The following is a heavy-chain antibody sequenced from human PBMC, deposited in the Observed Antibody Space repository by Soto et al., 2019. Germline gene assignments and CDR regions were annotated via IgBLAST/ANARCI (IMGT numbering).Heavy chain of an antibody. CDR1: GYTFTSYD. J-gene: IGHJ4*02. CDR3: ARDWYYGSGSLLY. Sequence: QVQLVQYGAEVKKPGASVKVSCKASGYTFTSYDMFWVRQAPGQRFEWMGWINGGNGNTKYSQKFQGRVTFTRDTSASTAYMEVSSLRSEDTAVYYCARDWYYGSGSLLYWGQGTLVTVSS. D-gene: IGHD3-10*01. CDR2: INGGNGNT. V-gene: IGHV1-3*01.